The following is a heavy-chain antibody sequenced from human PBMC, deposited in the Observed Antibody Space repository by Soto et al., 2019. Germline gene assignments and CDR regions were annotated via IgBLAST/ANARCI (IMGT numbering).Heavy chain of an antibody. J-gene: IGHJ6*02. CDR3: ARVRRDPTSSWYRYYYYYGMDV. D-gene: IGHD6-13*01. CDR1: GFTFSSFE. Sequence: GGSLRLSCAASGFTFSSFEMNWVRQAPGKGLEWVSYISSSGSSIYYADSVKGRFTISRDNAKNSLYLQMNSLRDEDTAVYYCARVRRDPTSSWYRYYYYYGMDVWGQGTTVTVSS. CDR2: ISSSGSSI. V-gene: IGHV3-48*03.